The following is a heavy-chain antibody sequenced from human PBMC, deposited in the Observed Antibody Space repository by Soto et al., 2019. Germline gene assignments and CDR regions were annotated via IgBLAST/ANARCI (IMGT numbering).Heavy chain of an antibody. CDR1: GGSFSGYY. V-gene: IGHV4-34*01. CDR2: INHSGNT. Sequence: SETLSLTCAVYGGSFSGYYWSWIRQPPGKGLEWIGEINHSGNTNYNPSLKSRVTISVDTSKNQFSLKRRSVTAADTAVYYCARDHQLLLKAYYYYYYMDVWGKGTTVTVSS. CDR3: ARDHQLLLKAYYYYYYMDV. D-gene: IGHD2-2*01. J-gene: IGHJ6*03.